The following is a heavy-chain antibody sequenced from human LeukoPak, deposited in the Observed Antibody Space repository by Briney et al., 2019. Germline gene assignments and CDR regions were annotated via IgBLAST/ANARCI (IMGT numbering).Heavy chain of an antibody. J-gene: IGHJ6*02. CDR1: GYSFTSYW. D-gene: IGHD2-15*01. Sequence: GESLKISCKGSGYSFTSYWTGWVRQMPGKGLEWMGIIYPGDSDTRYSPSFQGQVTISADKSISTAYLQWSSLKASDTAMYYCARHLSRPGYCSGGSCYLPDGMDVWGQGTTVTVSS. CDR3: ARHLSRPGYCSGGSCYLPDGMDV. CDR2: IYPGDSDT. V-gene: IGHV5-51*01.